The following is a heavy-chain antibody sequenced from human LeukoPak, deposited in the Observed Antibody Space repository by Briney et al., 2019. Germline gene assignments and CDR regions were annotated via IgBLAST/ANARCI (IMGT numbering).Heavy chain of an antibody. Sequence: GGSLRLSCAASGFXFSSYWISWVRQAPGKGLERVANIKQDGSEKYYVDSVKGRFTISRDNAKNSLYLQMNSLRAEDTAVYYCARDKSVGATPLDYWGQGTLVTVSS. CDR2: IKQDGSEK. CDR1: GFXFSSYW. V-gene: IGHV3-7*05. J-gene: IGHJ4*02. D-gene: IGHD1-26*01. CDR3: ARDKSVGATPLDY.